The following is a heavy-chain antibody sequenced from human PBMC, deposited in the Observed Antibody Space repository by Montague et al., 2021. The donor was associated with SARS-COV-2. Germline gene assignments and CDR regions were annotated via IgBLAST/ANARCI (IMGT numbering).Heavy chain of an antibody. Sequence: SETRSLTCTVSGGSISSSSYYWGWIRQPPGKGLEWIGSIYYSGSTYYNPSLKSRVTISVDTSKNQFSLKLSSVTAADTAVYYCARRLWFGELLAGGDYGMDVWGQGTTVTVSS. CDR1: GGSISSSSYY. CDR3: ARRLWFGELLAGGDYGMDV. CDR2: IYYSGST. V-gene: IGHV4-39*01. D-gene: IGHD3-10*01. J-gene: IGHJ6*02.